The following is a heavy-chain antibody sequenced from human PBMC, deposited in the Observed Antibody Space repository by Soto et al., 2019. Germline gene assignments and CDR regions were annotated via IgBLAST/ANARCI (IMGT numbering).Heavy chain of an antibody. Sequence: DVHLVESGGGLIQPGGSLRLSCVASGLTVSGKKYMAWVRQAPGKGPEWVSGVYDLDGTYYADSVRCRFTTSIGSSRTTVYLQMRDLRPEDTALYFCATWHLREHAYDIWGQGTMVTVSS. J-gene: IGHJ3*02. CDR1: GLTVSGKKY. CDR2: VYDLDGT. D-gene: IGHD5-12*01. CDR3: ATWHLREHAYDI. V-gene: IGHV3-53*01.